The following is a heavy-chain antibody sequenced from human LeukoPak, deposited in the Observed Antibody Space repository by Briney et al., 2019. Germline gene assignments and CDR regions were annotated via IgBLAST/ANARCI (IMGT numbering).Heavy chain of an antibody. CDR1: GFTFTSFA. V-gene: IGHV3-7*03. J-gene: IGHJ6*02. CDR3: ARGGGLDV. D-gene: IGHD3-16*01. CDR2: INHNGNVN. Sequence: GRSLRLSCAASGFTFTSFAMHWVRQAPGKGLEWVASINHNGNVNYYVDSVKGRFTISRDNAKNSLYLQMSNLRAEDTAVYFCARGGGLDVWGQGATVTVSS.